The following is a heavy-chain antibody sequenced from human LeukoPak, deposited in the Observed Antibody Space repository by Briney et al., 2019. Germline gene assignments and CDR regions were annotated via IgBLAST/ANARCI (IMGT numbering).Heavy chain of an antibody. Sequence: GGSLRLSCAASRFSFSNYWMHWVRQAPGKGLVWVSRVKSDRSNPSYADSVKGRFTISRDNAENMLYLQMNTLGAEYTAVYYYARDIDSGSGSLDYWGQGTLVTVSS. CDR2: VKSDRSNP. V-gene: IGHV3-74*01. CDR1: RFSFSNYW. CDR3: ARDIDSGSGSLDY. D-gene: IGHD3-10*01. J-gene: IGHJ4*02.